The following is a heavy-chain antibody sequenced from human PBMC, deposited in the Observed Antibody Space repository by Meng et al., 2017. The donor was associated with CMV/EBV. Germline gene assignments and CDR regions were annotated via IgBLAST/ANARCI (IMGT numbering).Heavy chain of an antibody. CDR3: AKVRHAGYSGYDIFF. CDR1: GCTFSSYG. CDR2: IRYDGSNK. D-gene: IGHD5-12*01. V-gene: IGHV3-30*02. Sequence: GESMKSSCAASGCTFSSYGMHWVRQAPGKGLEGVAFIRYDGSNKYYADSVHGRFTISRDNSKNTLYLQMNSLRAEDTAVYYCAKVRHAGYSGYDIFFWGQGTLVTVS. J-gene: IGHJ1*01.